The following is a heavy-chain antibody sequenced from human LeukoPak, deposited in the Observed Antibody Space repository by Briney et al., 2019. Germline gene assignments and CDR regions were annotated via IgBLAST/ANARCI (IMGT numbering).Heavy chain of an antibody. CDR3: ARFELREEYNWFDP. D-gene: IGHD1-26*01. Sequence: GAALQISCKGSGYIFTSYWIGWVRQVPGKGLEGMGIIYPGDSDTRYSPSFQGQVTISADKSISTAYLQWSSLKASDTAMYYCARFELREEYNWFDPWGQGTLVTVSS. CDR1: GYIFTSYW. J-gene: IGHJ5*02. CDR2: IYPGDSDT. V-gene: IGHV5-51*01.